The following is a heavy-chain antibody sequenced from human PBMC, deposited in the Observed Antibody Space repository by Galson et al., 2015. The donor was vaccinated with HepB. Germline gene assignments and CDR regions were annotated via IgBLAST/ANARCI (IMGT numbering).Heavy chain of an antibody. CDR2: ISSSSYI. J-gene: IGHJ4*02. V-gene: IGHV3-21*01. CDR1: GFTFSSYS. D-gene: IGHD2-2*01. CDR3: AREGCSSTSCNDY. Sequence: SLRLSCAASGFTFSSYSMNWVRQAPGKGLEWVSSISSSSYIYYADSVKGRFTISRDNAKNSLYLQMNSLRAEDTAVYYCAREGCSSTSCNDYWGQGTLVTVSS.